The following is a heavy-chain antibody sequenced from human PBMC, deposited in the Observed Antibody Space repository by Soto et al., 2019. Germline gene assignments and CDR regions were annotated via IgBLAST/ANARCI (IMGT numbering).Heavy chain of an antibody. CDR2: ISSSSSYT. Sequence: GSLILSLAASGFTFSDYYMSLIREAPGKGLEWVSYISSSSSYTNYADSVKGRFTISRDNAKNSLYLQMNSLRAEDTPVYYCARVAGWYADALTRYFDYWGQGTLVPVYS. CDR1: GFTFSDYY. V-gene: IGHV3-11*06. D-gene: IGHD6-19*01. J-gene: IGHJ4*02. CDR3: ARVAGWYADALTRYFDY.